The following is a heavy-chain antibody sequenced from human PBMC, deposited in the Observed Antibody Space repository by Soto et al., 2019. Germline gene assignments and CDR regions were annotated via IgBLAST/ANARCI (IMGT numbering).Heavy chain of an antibody. V-gene: IGHV1-69*08. CDR1: GGTFNTHT. CDR2: VVPLLGIE. J-gene: IGHJ4*02. CDR3: TRDRPEEAVVPVPRSHFDS. Sequence: QVQLVQSGAKVKKPGSSVKVSCKASGGTFNTHTINWVRQAPGQGLEWMGRVVPLLGIESHPQKFQDRLTFTADKATGTVFMELSDLRSEYTAVYYCTRDRPEEAVVPVPRSHFDSWGQGALLTVSS. D-gene: IGHD2-21*01.